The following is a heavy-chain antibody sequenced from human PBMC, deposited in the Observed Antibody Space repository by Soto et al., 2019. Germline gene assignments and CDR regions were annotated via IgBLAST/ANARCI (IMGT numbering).Heavy chain of an antibody. Sequence: TLSLTCTVSGGSISSYYWSWIRQPPGKGLEWIGYIYYSGSTNYNPSLKSRVTISVDTSKNQFSLKLSSVTAADTAVYYCAREYDYGMDVWGQGTTVTVSS. J-gene: IGHJ6*02. CDR3: AREYDYGMDV. V-gene: IGHV4-59*01. CDR2: IYYSGST. CDR1: GGSISSYY.